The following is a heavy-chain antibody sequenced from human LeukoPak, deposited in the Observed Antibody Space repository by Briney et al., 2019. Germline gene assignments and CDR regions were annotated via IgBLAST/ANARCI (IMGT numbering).Heavy chain of an antibody. CDR1: GFTFSSYS. D-gene: IGHD3-22*01. Sequence: PGGSLRLSCATSGFTFSSYSMNWVRQAPGKGLEWVSCISSSSSYIYYTDSVKGRFTISRDNAKNSLTLQMNSLRAEDTAVNYCARDLKYYDSSGFDYWGQGTLVTVSS. CDR3: ARDLKYYDSSGFDY. V-gene: IGHV3-21*01. J-gene: IGHJ4*02. CDR2: ISSSSSYI.